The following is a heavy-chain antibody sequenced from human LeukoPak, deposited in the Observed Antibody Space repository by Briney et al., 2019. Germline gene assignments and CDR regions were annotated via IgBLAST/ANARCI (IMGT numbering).Heavy chain of an antibody. V-gene: IGHV4-39*01. D-gene: IGHD1-20*01. J-gene: IGHJ4*02. CDR1: GGSFSGYY. CDR2: ISYSGST. Sequence: SETLSLTCAVYGGSFSGYYWGWIRQPPGKGLEWIGSISYSGSTYYTPSLKSRVTISVDTSQNQFSLKLTSVTAADTAVYYCARRITGTTSDSFDYWGQGTLVTVSS. CDR3: ARRITGTTSDSFDY.